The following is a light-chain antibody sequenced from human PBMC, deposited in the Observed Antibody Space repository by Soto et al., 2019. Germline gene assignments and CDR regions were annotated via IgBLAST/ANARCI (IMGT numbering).Light chain of an antibody. V-gene: IGLV2-14*01. J-gene: IGLJ1*01. CDR3: SSKRDSSTLFV. CDR1: SSDVGAYNY. CDR2: EVT. Sequence: QPALTQPASVSGSPGQSITISCTGTSSDVGAYNYVSWCQHHPGKVPKLLIYEVTNRPSGVSDRFSGSKSGNTASLTISGLQAEDEADYYCSSKRDSSTLFVFGTGTKVTVL.